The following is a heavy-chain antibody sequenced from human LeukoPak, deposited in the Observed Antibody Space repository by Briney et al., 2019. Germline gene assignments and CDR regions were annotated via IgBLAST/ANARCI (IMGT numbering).Heavy chain of an antibody. V-gene: IGHV3-48*02. D-gene: IGHD6-13*01. J-gene: IGHJ4*02. CDR2: ISSSSSTI. CDR3: ARGRYSSSWDIFDY. CDR1: GFTFSSYS. Sequence: PRGSLRLSCAASGFTFSSYSMNWVRQAPGKGLEWVSYISSSSSTIYYADSVKGRFTISRDNAKNSLYLQMNSLRDEDTAVYYCARGRYSSSWDIFDYWGQGTLVTVSS.